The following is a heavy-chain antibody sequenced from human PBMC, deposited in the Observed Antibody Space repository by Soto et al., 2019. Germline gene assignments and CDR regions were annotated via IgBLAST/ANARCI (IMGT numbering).Heavy chain of an antibody. V-gene: IGHV1-69*13. CDR1: GGTFSSYA. CDR3: ARTTFHLGDYLAY. D-gene: IGHD3-16*01. Sequence: VASVKVSCKASGGTFSSYAISWVRQAPGQGLEWMGGIIPIFGTANYAQKFQGRVTITADESTSTAYMELSSLRSEDTAVYYCARTTFHLGDYLAYWGQGTLVTVSS. CDR2: IIPIFGTA. J-gene: IGHJ4*02.